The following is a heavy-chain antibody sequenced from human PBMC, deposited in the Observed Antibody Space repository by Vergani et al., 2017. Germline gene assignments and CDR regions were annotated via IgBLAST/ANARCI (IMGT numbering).Heavy chain of an antibody. CDR2: IKSTFDRGTT. Sequence: EVQLVESGGGIVKPGGSLRLSCVCSGFSFRNAWMNWVRRTPGKGLEWVGRIKSTFDRGTTDYAAAVKGRFTISRDDSKNTLFLQMNGLKTEDIGVYYCTTDPRYCGDGSCYWLRDHHYYGMDVWGQGTTVTVSS. D-gene: IGHD2-21*01. CDR3: TTDPRYCGDGSCYWLRDHHYYGMDV. V-gene: IGHV3-15*07. CDR1: GFSFRNAW. J-gene: IGHJ6*02.